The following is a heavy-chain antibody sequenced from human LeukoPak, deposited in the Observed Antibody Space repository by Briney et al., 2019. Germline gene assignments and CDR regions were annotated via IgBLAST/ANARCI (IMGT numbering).Heavy chain of an antibody. D-gene: IGHD2-15*01. CDR2: IGGGGTT. V-gene: IGHV3-23*01. CDR3: ARGGDCSGGSCYELDDY. J-gene: IGHJ4*02. Sequence: PGGSLRLSCAASGLTFSTYAMRWIRQAPGKGLEWVSSIGGGGTTSYADSVKGRFTISRDNSKNTLYLQMNSLRAEDTAVYYCARGGDCSGGSCYELDDYWGQGTLVTVSS. CDR1: GLTFSTYA.